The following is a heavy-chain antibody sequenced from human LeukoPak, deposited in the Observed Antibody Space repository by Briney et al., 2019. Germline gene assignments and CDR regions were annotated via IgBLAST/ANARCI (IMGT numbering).Heavy chain of an antibody. V-gene: IGHV1-18*01. CDR3: ARSYIVLLPAATDYYYMDV. CDR1: GYTFTSYG. Sequence: ASVKVSCKASGYTFTSYGISWVRQAPGQGLEWMGWISAYNGNTNYAQKLQGRVTMTTDTSTSTAYMELSRLRSDDTAVYYCARSYIVLLPAATDYYYMDVWGKGTTVSVSS. CDR2: ISAYNGNT. J-gene: IGHJ6*03. D-gene: IGHD2-2*01.